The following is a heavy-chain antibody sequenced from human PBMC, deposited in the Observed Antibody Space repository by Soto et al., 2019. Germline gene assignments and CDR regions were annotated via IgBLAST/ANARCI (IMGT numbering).Heavy chain of an antibody. D-gene: IGHD3-22*01. CDR3: ARGADYYDSRFAP. J-gene: IGHJ5*02. CDR2: IYYSGST. CDR1: GGSISSYY. Sequence: SETLSLTCTVSGGSISSYYWSWIRQPPGKGLEWIGYIYYSGSTNYNPSLKSRVTISVDTSKNQFSLKLSSVTAADTAVYYCARGADYYDSRFAPWGQGTLVTIS. V-gene: IGHV4-59*01.